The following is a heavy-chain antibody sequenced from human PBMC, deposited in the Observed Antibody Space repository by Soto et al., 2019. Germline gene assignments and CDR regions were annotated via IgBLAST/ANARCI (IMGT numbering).Heavy chain of an antibody. V-gene: IGHV3-11*03. D-gene: IGHD3-9*01. J-gene: IGHJ3*02. CDR2: ISSGSSYT. CDR1: GFTFSDYY. Sequence: TGGSLRLSCAASGFTFSDYYMSWIRQAPGKGLEWVSYISSGSSYTNYADSVKGRFTISRDNAKNSLYLQMNSLRAEDTAVYYCARTILTGDTTLSPIWGQGTMVTVSS. CDR3: ARTILTGDTTLSPI.